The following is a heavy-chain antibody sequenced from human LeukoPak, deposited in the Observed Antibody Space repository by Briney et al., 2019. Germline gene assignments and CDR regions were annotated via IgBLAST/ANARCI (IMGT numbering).Heavy chain of an antibody. CDR2: IYASGST. D-gene: IGHD3-22*01. V-gene: IGHV4-59*01. J-gene: IGHJ4*02. CDR3: ARGRYSSGYSP. Sequence: PETLSLTCTVSGGSISSYYWSWIRQPPGKGLEWIGYIYASGSTSYNPSLKSRVTISVDTSKNQFSLKLSSVSAADTAVYYCARGRYSSGYSPWGQGTLVTVSS. CDR1: GGSISSYY.